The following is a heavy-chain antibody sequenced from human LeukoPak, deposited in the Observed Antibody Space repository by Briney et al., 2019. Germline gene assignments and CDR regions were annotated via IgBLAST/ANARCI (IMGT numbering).Heavy chain of an antibody. CDR2: ISYDGSNY. V-gene: IGHV3-30*18. CDR3: AQDACGGSCYSFDS. D-gene: IGHD2-15*01. J-gene: IGHJ4*02. Sequence: GGSLRLSCAASGFTFSSYDMHWVRQAPGKGLEWVALISYDGSNYPYADSVKGRFTVSRDNSKTTLYLQMNSLRPEDTAVYYCAQDACGGSCYSFDSWGQGTLVTVSS. CDR1: GFTFSSYD.